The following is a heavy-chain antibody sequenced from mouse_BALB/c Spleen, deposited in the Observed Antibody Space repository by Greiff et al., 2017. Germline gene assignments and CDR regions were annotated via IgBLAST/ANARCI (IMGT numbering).Heavy chain of an antibody. D-gene: IGHD1-1*01. J-gene: IGHJ4*01. CDR3: ARGDYYGSSHYAMDY. CDR2: IYPGGGYT. V-gene: IGHV1-63*02. Sequence: VQLQQSGAELVRPGTSVKISCKASGYTFTNYWLGWVKQRPGHGLEWIGDIYPGGGYTNYNEKFKGKATLTADTSSSTAYMQLSSLTSEDSAVYFCARGDYYGSSHYAMDYWGQGTSVTVSS. CDR1: GYTFTNYW.